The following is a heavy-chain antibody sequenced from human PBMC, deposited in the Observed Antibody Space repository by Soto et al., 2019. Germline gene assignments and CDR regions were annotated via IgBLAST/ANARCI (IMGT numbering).Heavy chain of an antibody. CDR2: IYWDDDK. Sequence: QITLKESGPPLVRPTQTLTLTCTFSGFSLTTSGVGVGWIRQPPGKALEWLAVIYWDDDKRYSSSLKSRLTITKDTSKNQGVLTRTNMDPVDTATYYCARHADYGLGSYSFDYWGQGTLVTVSS. V-gene: IGHV2-5*02. D-gene: IGHD3-10*01. J-gene: IGHJ4*02. CDR1: GFSLTTSGVG. CDR3: ARHADYGLGSYSFDY.